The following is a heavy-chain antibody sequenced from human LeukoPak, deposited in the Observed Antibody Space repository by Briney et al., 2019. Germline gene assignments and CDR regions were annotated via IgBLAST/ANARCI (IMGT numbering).Heavy chain of an antibody. V-gene: IGHV4-59*01. CDR3: ARAQAHYGEDAFDI. CDR1: GGSISSYY. Sequence: PSETLSLTCTVSGGSISSYYWSWIRQPPGKGLEWIGYIYYSGSNNYNPPLKTRFTISVDTSKTQFSLKLSSVTAADTAVYYCARAQAHYGEDAFDIWGQGTMVTVPS. J-gene: IGHJ3*02. CDR2: IYYSGSN. D-gene: IGHD4-17*01.